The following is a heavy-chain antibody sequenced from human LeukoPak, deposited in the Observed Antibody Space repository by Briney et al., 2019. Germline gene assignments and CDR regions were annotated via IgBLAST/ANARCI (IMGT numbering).Heavy chain of an antibody. J-gene: IGHJ4*02. CDR3: ATDLGLTMIRGVIVS. Sequence: AGGSLRLSCVPSGFRFTNAWMTWVRQAPGKGLEWVGRIKSKADGGTTDYGAPMKGRFTISRDDSKNTLYLQMSSLETEDTAVYYCATDLGLTMIRGVIVSWGQGTLVTVSS. V-gene: IGHV3-15*01. D-gene: IGHD3-10*01. CDR1: GFRFTNAW. CDR2: IKSKADGGTT.